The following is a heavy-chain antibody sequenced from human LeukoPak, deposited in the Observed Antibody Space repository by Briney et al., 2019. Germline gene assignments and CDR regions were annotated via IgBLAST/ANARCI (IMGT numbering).Heavy chain of an antibody. J-gene: IGHJ5*02. CDR3: AKGERSGSYYNSFDP. CDR1: GFTFDDYA. D-gene: IGHD1-26*01. Sequence: PGGSLRLSCAASGFTFDDYAMHWVRQPPGKGLEWVSLINGDGGSTYYADSVKGRFSISRDNSKNSLYLEMKSLRTEDTAFYYCAKGERSGSYYNSFDPWGQGTLVTVSS. V-gene: IGHV3-43*02. CDR2: INGDGGST.